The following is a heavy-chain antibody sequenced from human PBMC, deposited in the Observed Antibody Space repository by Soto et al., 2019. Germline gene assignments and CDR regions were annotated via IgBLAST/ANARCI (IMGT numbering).Heavy chain of an antibody. CDR2: ISSSGSTI. V-gene: IGHV3-11*01. CDR1: GFTFSDYY. Sequence: GGSLRLSCAASGFTFSDYYMSWIRQAPGKGLEWVSYISSSGSTIYYADSVKGRFAISRDNAKNSLYLQMNSLRAEDTAVYYCARIRYYDSGSSINWFDPWGQGTLVTVSS. J-gene: IGHJ5*02. D-gene: IGHD3-10*01. CDR3: ARIRYYDSGSSINWFDP.